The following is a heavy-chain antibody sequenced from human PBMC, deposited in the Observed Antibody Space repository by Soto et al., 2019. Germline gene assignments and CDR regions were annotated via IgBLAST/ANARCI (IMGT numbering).Heavy chain of an antibody. J-gene: IGHJ6*02. D-gene: IGHD6-19*01. CDR3: VKDMGQAAVASRYPYGLDA. Sequence: EGSLRLSCSGSGFTVSSFGMHWVRQAPGKGLEHGSTLSSNGIGTYYADSVKGRFTFSRDTSKNTLYLQMSSLRTEDTAVYYCVKDMGQAAVASRYPYGLDAWGRWKTVTVSS. CDR1: GFTVSSFG. CDR2: LSSNGIGT. V-gene: IGHV3-64D*06.